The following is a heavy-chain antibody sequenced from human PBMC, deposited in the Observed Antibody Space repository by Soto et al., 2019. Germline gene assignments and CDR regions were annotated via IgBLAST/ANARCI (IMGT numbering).Heavy chain of an antibody. J-gene: IGHJ4*02. Sequence: QVQLQQWGAGLLKPSETLSLTCAVYGGSFSGYYWSWIRQPPGKGLEWIGEINHSGSTNYNPSLKSRVTISVDTSKNQFSLKLSSVTAADTAVYYCARRFLNVYAIQESRYFDYWGQGTLVTVSS. CDR1: GGSFSGYY. CDR2: INHSGST. D-gene: IGHD2-8*01. CDR3: ARRFLNVYAIQESRYFDY. V-gene: IGHV4-34*01.